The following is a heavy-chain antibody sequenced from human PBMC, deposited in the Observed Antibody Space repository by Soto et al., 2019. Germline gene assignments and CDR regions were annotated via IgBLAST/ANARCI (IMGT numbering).Heavy chain of an antibody. CDR2: IYYSGST. CDR1: GGSISSGGYY. J-gene: IGHJ6*02. Sequence: QVQLQESGPGLVKPSQTLSLTCTVSGGSISSGGYYWSWIRQHPGKGLEWIGYIYYSGSTYYNPSLKGGVTISVDTSKNQFSLKLSSVTAADTAVYYCARGYRDGYNPLGYYGMDVWGQGTTVTVSS. CDR3: ARGYRDGYNPLGYYGMDV. V-gene: IGHV4-31*03. D-gene: IGHD1-26*01.